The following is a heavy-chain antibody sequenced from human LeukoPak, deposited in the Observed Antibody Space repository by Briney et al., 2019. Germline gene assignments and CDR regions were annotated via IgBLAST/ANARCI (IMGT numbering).Heavy chain of an antibody. CDR1: GFTFSNNW. CDR2: IKQDGSEK. CDR3: ATFSSGNYAKNPFDI. Sequence: GGSLRLSCAASGFTFSNNWMSWVRQTPGKGLEWVAKIKQDGSEKSYVDSVKGRFTISRDNAKNSLYLQMSSLRAEDTALYYCATFSSGNYAKNPFDIWGQGTMVIVSS. J-gene: IGHJ3*02. V-gene: IGHV3-7*01. D-gene: IGHD3-22*01.